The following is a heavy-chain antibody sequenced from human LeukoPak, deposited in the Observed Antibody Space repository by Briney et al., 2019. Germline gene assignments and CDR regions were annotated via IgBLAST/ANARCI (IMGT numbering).Heavy chain of an antibody. J-gene: IGHJ5*02. Sequence: GGSLRLSCAASGFTFDDYAMHWVRQAPGKGLEWVSGISWNSGSIGYADSVKGRFTISRDNAKNSLYLQMNSLRAEDTAVYYCGGSGGSAYNWFDPWGQGTLVTVSS. CDR1: GFTFDDYA. CDR3: GGSGGSAYNWFDP. V-gene: IGHV3-9*01. D-gene: IGHD2-15*01. CDR2: ISWNSGSI.